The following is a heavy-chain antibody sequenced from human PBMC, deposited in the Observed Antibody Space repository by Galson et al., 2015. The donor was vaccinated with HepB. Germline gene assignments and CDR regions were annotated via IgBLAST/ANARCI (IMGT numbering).Heavy chain of an antibody. CDR3: AGGKLRAGYILDY. CDR1: GFTVSSNY. Sequence: SLRLSCAASGFTVSSNYMTWVRQAPGKGLEWVSVIYSGGTTYYADSVKGRFTISKDNSKSTLYLQMSSLRAEDTAVYYCAGGKLRAGYILDYWGQGTLVTVSS. J-gene: IGHJ4*02. V-gene: IGHV3-53*01. D-gene: IGHD3-16*02. CDR2: IYSGGTT.